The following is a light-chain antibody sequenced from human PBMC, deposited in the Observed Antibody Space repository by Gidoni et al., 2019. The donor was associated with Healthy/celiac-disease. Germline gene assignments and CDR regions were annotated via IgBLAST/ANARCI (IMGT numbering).Light chain of an antibody. CDR1: QGISSY. Sequence: AIRLTQSPSSFSASTGDRVTITCRASQGISSYLAWYQQKPGKAPKLLIYAASTLQSGVPSRFSGSGSGTDFTLTISCLQSEEFATYYCQQYYSYPRTFXXXTKVEIK. CDR2: AAS. CDR3: QQYYSYPRT. J-gene: IGKJ1*01. V-gene: IGKV1-8*01.